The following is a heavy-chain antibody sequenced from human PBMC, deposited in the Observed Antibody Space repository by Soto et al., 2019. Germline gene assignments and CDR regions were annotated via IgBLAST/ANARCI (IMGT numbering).Heavy chain of an antibody. CDR3: AREARYYYYYGMDV. CDR1: GYRFTSYG. CDR2: INPNSGGT. J-gene: IGHJ6*02. D-gene: IGHD3-9*01. Sequence: ASVKVSCKASGYRFTSYGMHWVRQAPGQGLEWMGWINPNSGGTNYAQKFQGWVTMTRDTSISTAYMELSRLRSDDTAVYYCAREARYYYYYGMDVWGQGTTVTVSS. V-gene: IGHV1-2*04.